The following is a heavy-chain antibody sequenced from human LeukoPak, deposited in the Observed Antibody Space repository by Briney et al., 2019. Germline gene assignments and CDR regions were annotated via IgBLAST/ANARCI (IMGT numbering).Heavy chain of an antibody. Sequence: GGSLRLSCAASGFTFSNAWMSWVRQAPGKGLEWVSVIYSGGSTYYADSVKGRFTISRDNSKNSLYLQMNSLRAEDTAVYYCARDSPYGSGTYLADWGQGTLVTVSS. D-gene: IGHD3-10*01. J-gene: IGHJ4*02. CDR1: GFTFSNAW. CDR3: ARDSPYGSGTYLAD. CDR2: IYSGGST. V-gene: IGHV3-53*01.